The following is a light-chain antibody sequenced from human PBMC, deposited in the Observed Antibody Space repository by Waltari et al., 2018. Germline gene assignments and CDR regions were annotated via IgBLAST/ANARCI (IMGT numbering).Light chain of an antibody. CDR2: DAS. J-gene: IGKJ3*01. CDR3: QQRSNWPQGFT. CDR1: QSVSSY. V-gene: IGKV3-11*01. Sequence: EIVLTQSPATLSLSPGERATLSCRDSQSVSSYLAWYQQKPGQAPRLLIYDASNRATGIPARFSGSGSGTDFTLTISSLEPEDFAVYYCQQRSNWPQGFTFGPGTKVDIK.